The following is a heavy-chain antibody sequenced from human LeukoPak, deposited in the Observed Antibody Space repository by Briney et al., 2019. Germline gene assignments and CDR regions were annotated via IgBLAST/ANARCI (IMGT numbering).Heavy chain of an antibody. J-gene: IGHJ3*02. CDR2: IYYSGST. Sequence: SETLSLTCTVSGGSISSYYWSWIRQPPGKGLEWIGYIYYSGSTNYNPSLKSRVTISVDTSKNRFSLKLSSVTAADTAVYYCARDLSSGWYGHAFDIWGQGTMVTVSS. CDR3: ARDLSSGWYGHAFDI. V-gene: IGHV4-59*01. CDR1: GGSISSYY. D-gene: IGHD6-19*01.